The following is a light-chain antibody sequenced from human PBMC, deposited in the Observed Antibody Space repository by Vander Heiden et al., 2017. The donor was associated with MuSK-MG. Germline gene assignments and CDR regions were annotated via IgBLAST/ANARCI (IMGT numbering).Light chain of an antibody. Sequence: DIQMTQSPSTLSASVGDRVTITCRASQSISSWLAWYQQKPGKAPKLLIYKASSLESGVPSRFSGSGSGTEFTLTISSLQPDDFATYYCQQYKSNLPTFGGGTKVEIK. CDR1: QSISSW. J-gene: IGKJ4*01. V-gene: IGKV1-5*03. CDR2: KAS. CDR3: QQYKSNLPT.